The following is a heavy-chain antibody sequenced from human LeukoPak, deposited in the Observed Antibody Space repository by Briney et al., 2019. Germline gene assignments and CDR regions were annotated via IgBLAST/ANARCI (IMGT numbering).Heavy chain of an antibody. J-gene: IGHJ4*02. CDR2: INPSGGST. CDR1: GYTFTSYY. V-gene: IGHV1-46*01. Sequence: ASVKVSCKASGYTFTSYYMHWVRQAPGQGLEWMGLINPSGGSTSYAQKFQGRVTMTRDTSTSTVYMELSSLRSEDTAVYYCAREPVENYYDSSGYSWGQGTLVTVSS. D-gene: IGHD3-22*01. CDR3: AREPVENYYDSSGYS.